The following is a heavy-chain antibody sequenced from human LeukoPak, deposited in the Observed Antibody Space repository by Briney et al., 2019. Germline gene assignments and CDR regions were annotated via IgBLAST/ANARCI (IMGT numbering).Heavy chain of an antibody. CDR1: EYTFTNYW. J-gene: IGHJ4*02. D-gene: IGHD2-2*01. CDR3: AGAAVEPTIYYFDY. V-gene: IGHV5-51*01. CDR2: IYPGDSDT. Sequence: GESLKISCKGSEYTFTNYWIGWVRQMPGKGLEWMGIIYPGDSDTRYSPSFQGQVTISADKSIRTAYLQWSSLKASDTAIYYCAGAAVEPTIYYFDYWGQGTLVTVSS.